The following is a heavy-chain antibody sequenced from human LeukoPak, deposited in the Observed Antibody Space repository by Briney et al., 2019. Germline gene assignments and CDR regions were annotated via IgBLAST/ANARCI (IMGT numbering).Heavy chain of an antibody. CDR1: GGSLSSYY. D-gene: IGHD2-21*01. J-gene: IGHJ4*02. CDR2: IYTSGST. CDR3: ASSVVVGIFDY. Sequence: SETLSLTCTVSGGSLSSYYGSWIRQPAGKGLEWIGRIYTSGSTNYNPSLKSRVTMSVDTSKNQFSLKLSSVTAGDTAVYYCASSVVVGIFDYWGEGTLVTVSS. V-gene: IGHV4-4*07.